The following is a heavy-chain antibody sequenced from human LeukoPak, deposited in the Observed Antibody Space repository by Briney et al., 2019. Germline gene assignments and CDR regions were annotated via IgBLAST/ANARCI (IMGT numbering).Heavy chain of an antibody. J-gene: IGHJ4*02. CDR3: ARAWGSGSYPYNFDY. CDR1: GGSISSYY. D-gene: IGHD1-26*01. Sequence: SETLSLTCTVSGGSISSYYWSWIRQPPGKGGEWSGYIYYSGSTNYNPSLKSRVTISVDTSKNQFSLKLSSVTAADTAVYYCARAWGSGSYPYNFDYWGQGTLVTVSS. V-gene: IGHV4-59*01. CDR2: IYYSGST.